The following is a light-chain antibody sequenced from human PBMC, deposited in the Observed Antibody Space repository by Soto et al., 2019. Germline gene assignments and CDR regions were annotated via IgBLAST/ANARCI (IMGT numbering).Light chain of an antibody. CDR3: QQYNSSPLT. Sequence: DIQMTQSPSTLYASVGDRVTITCRASQSIDASLAWFQQKPGKAPNLLIYKASSLESGVPSRFSGSGSGTEFTLTISTLQPDDFATYYCQQYNSSPLTFGGGTKVEIK. CDR2: KAS. J-gene: IGKJ4*01. CDR1: QSIDAS. V-gene: IGKV1-5*03.